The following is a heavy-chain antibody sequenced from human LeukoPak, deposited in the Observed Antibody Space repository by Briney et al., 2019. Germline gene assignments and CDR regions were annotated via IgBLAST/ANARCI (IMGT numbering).Heavy chain of an antibody. CDR1: GYTLTELS. D-gene: IGHD2-2*01. CDR2: FDPEDGET. Sequence: ASVKVSCKVSGYTLTELSMHWVRQAPGKGLEWMGGFDPEDGETIYAQKFQGRVTMTEDTSTDTAYMELSSLRSEDTAVYYCATADCSSTSCYWYAFDIWGQGTVVTVSS. V-gene: IGHV1-24*01. J-gene: IGHJ3*02. CDR3: ATADCSSTSCYWYAFDI.